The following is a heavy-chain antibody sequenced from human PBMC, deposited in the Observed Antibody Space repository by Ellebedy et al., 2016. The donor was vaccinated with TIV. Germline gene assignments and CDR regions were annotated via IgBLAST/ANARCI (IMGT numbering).Heavy chain of an antibody. Sequence: GESLKISXAASGFTFSSYWMHWVRQAPGKGLVWVSRINSDGSSTSYADSVKGRFTISRDNAKNTLYLQMNSLRAEDTAVYYCAREWKIVGATSNFDYWGQGTLVTVSS. V-gene: IGHV3-74*01. J-gene: IGHJ4*02. D-gene: IGHD1-26*01. CDR2: INSDGSST. CDR3: AREWKIVGATSNFDY. CDR1: GFTFSSYW.